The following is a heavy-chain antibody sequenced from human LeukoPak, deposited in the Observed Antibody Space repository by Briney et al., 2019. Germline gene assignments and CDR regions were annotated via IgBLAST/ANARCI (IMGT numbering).Heavy chain of an antibody. J-gene: IGHJ4*02. CDR1: GFTFSSYS. CDR2: ISSSSSYI. Sequence: GGSLRLSCAASGFTFSSYSMNWVRQAPGKGLEWVSSISSSSSYIYYADSVKGRFTISRDNAKNSLYLQMNSLRAEDTAVYYCARGRVITMVRGVLVYWGQGTLVTVSS. D-gene: IGHD3-10*01. V-gene: IGHV3-21*01. CDR3: ARGRVITMVRGVLVY.